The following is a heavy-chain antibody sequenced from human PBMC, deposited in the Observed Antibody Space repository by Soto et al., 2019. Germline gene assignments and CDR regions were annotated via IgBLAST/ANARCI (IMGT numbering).Heavy chain of an antibody. CDR3: ARSAGVVDGDDY. CDR1: GYTFINYG. J-gene: IGHJ4*02. D-gene: IGHD3-10*01. Sequence: QVQLVQSGAEVKKPGASVKVSCKASGYTFINYGISSVRQAPGQGLEWMGWINSYNGNTNYAQKLQGRVTMTTDTSTNTAYMELRSLTADDTAVYYCARSAGVVDGDDYWGQGTLVTVSS. CDR2: INSYNGNT. V-gene: IGHV1-18*01.